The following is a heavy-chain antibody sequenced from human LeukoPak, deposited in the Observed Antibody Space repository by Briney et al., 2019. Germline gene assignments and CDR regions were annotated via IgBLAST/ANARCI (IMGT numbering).Heavy chain of an antibody. V-gene: IGHV1-46*01. CDR1: GYTFTSYY. D-gene: IGHD5-24*01. Sequence: SVKVSCKASGYTFTSYYMHWVRQAPGQGLEWMGILNPSGGSSSYAQKFQGRATLTRATSTSTVYMELSSLRSEDTAVYYCASVYKNGMDVWGQGTTVIVSS. J-gene: IGHJ6*02. CDR2: LNPSGGSS. CDR3: ASVYKNGMDV.